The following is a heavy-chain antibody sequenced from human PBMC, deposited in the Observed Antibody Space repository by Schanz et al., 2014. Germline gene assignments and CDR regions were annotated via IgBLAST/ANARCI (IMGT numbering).Heavy chain of an antibody. Sequence: QVQLVQSEAEVKKPGASVTISCKASGYTFTSYYMHWVRQAPGQGLEWMGIVIPTSGTTAYAQKFQGRGTPTSDTSTSTVYMELSSLRSDDTAVYYCARTPTVTLKFSMDVWGQGTTVTVSS. V-gene: IGHV1-46*01. CDR1: GYTFTSYY. CDR3: ARTPTVTLKFSMDV. CDR2: VIPTSGTT. J-gene: IGHJ6*02. D-gene: IGHD4-17*01.